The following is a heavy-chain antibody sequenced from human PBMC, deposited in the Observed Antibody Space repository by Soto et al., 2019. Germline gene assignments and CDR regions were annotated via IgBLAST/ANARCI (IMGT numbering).Heavy chain of an antibody. D-gene: IGHD6-13*01. CDR1: GFTFSSYG. Sequence: PGGSLRLSCAASGFTFSSYGMHWVRQAPGKGLEWVAVIWYDGSNKYYADSVKGRSTISRDNSKNTLYLQMNSLRAEDTAVYYCARDKDSSSWSHFDYWGQGTLVTVSS. J-gene: IGHJ4*02. CDR2: IWYDGSNK. V-gene: IGHV3-33*01. CDR3: ARDKDSSSWSHFDY.